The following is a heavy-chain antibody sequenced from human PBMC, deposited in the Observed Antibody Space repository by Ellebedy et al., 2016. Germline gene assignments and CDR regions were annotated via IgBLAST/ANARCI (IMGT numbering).Heavy chain of an antibody. CDR3: ATRGISGRNPPDAFDI. D-gene: IGHD1-26*01. CDR1: GYTFTSYY. J-gene: IGHJ3*02. V-gene: IGHV1-18*04. CDR2: VSAYNGNT. Sequence: ASVKVSCKASGYTFTSYYMHWVRQAPGQGLEWMGWVSAYNGNTNYAQKLQGRVTMPTDTSTSIAYLELRSLRSDDTAVYSCATRGISGRNPPDAFDIWGQGTMVTVSS.